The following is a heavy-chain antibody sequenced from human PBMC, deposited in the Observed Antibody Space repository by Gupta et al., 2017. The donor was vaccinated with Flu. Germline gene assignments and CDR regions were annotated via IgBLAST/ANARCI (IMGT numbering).Heavy chain of an antibody. CDR1: GFTFSSYA. J-gene: IGHJ6*02. CDR2: ISGSGGST. V-gene: IGHV3-23*01. D-gene: IGHD6-6*01. CDR3: AKGGQDSSSSDYYYYYGMDV. Sequence: EVQLLESGGGLVQPGGSLRLSCAASGFTFSSYAMSWVRQAPGKGLEWVSAISGSGGSTYYADSVKGRFTISRDNSKNTLYLQMNSLRAEDTAVYYCAKGGQDSSSSDYYYYYGMDVWGQGTTVTVSS.